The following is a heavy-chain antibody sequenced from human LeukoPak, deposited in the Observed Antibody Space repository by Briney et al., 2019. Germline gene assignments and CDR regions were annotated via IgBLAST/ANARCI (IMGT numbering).Heavy chain of an antibody. CDR2: INDFGNFI. Sequence: GGSLRLSCTGSAFNIRNNWMHWVRQVPGKGLEWVSCINDFGNFITYADSVKGRFTIPRDNAKNTLFLQMNSLRVEDTAIYYCTGVDYYWGQGIPVTVSS. J-gene: IGHJ4*02. CDR1: AFNIRNNW. V-gene: IGHV3-74*03. CDR3: TGVDYY.